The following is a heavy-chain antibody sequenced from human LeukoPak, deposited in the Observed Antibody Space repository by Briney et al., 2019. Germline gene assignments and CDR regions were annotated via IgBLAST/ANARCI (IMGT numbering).Heavy chain of an antibody. CDR3: ARNRRDGYIRE. CDR1: GDSISSGSYY. V-gene: IGHV4-61*02. D-gene: IGHD5-24*01. CDR2: IYTSGST. J-gene: IGHJ4*02. Sequence: PSETLSLTCTVSGDSISSGSYYWNWIRQPAEKGLEWIGRIYTSGSTNYNPSLKSRVTISVDTSKNQLSLKLSSVTAADTAVYYRARNRRDGYIREWGQGTLVTVSS.